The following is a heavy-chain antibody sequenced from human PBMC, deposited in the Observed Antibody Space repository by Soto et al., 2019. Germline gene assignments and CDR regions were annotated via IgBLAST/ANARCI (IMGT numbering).Heavy chain of an antibody. CDR2: MNPNSGNT. CDR3: AREVVSRGMDV. D-gene: IGHD3-22*01. J-gene: IGHJ6*02. V-gene: IGHV1-8*01. CDR1: GYTFTSYD. Sequence: QVQLVQSGAEVKKPGASVKVSCKASGYTFTSYDINWVRQATGQGLEWMGWMNPNSGNTGYAQKFQGRVTXTXXTSISTAYMEMSSLRSDDTAVYYCAREVVSRGMDVWGQGTTVTVSS.